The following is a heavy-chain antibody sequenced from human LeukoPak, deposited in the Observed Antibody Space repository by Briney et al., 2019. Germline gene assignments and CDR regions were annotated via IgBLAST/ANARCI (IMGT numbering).Heavy chain of an antibody. D-gene: IGHD3-22*01. CDR1: GFSFTTYW. CDR2: IKQDGTEK. J-gene: IGHJ4*02. Sequence: GGSLRLSCAASGFSFTTYWMSWVRQAPGKGLEWVANIKQDGTEKYYVDSVKGRFTISRDNAKNSLYLQMNSLRVEDTAVYYCARDAYFYDSSGYYDDYWGQGTLVTVSS. CDR3: ARDAYFYDSSGYYDDY. V-gene: IGHV3-7*03.